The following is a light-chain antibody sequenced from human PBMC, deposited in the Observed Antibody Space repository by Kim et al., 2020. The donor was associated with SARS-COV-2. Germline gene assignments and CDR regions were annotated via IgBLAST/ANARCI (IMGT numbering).Light chain of an antibody. V-gene: IGLV2-8*01. CDR1: SSDVGGHNY. J-gene: IGLJ1*01. Sequence: QSVTISYTGTSSDVGGHNYVTWYQRHPGKAPKLIIYEVTERPSGVPNRFSGSKSGNTASLTVSGLQAEDEADYYCSSYAGTNNPYVFGTGTKVTVL. CDR2: EVT. CDR3: SSYAGTNNPYV.